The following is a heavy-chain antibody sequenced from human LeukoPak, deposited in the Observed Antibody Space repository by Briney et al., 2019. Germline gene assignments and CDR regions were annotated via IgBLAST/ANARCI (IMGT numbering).Heavy chain of an antibody. Sequence: ESSVKVSCKASGGTFSSYAISWVRQAPGQGLEWMGEIIPIFGTANYAQKFQGRVTITADESTSTAYMELSSLRSEDTAVYYCAKERAGGVVLVYFDYWGQGTLVTVSS. J-gene: IGHJ4*02. CDR2: IIPIFGTA. CDR3: AKERAGGVVLVYFDY. CDR1: GGTFSSYA. D-gene: IGHD2-8*02. V-gene: IGHV1-69*01.